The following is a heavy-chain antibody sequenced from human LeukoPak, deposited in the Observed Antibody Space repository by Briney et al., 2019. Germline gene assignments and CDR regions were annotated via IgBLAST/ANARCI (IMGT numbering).Heavy chain of an antibody. CDR2: IYYSGST. V-gene: IGHV4-39*07. CDR1: GGSISSSSYY. Sequence: SETLSLTCTVSGGSISSSSYYWGWIRQPPGKGLEWIGSIYYSGSTNYNPSLKSRVTISVDTSKNQFSLKLSSVTAADTAVYYCARGPRITMVRGVTPFDYWGQGTLVTVSS. CDR3: ARGPRITMVRGVTPFDY. D-gene: IGHD3-10*01. J-gene: IGHJ4*02.